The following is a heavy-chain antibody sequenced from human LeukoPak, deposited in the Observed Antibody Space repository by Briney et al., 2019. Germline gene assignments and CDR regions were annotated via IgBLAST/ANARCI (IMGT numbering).Heavy chain of an antibody. J-gene: IGHJ4*02. Sequence: GASVKVSCKASGYTFTGYYMHWVRQAPGQGLEWMGWINPNSGGTNYAQKFQGRVTMTRDTSISTAYMELSRLRSDDTAVYYCARDAGGWFGELLPYYFDYWGQGTLVTVSS. CDR3: ARDAGGWFGELLPYYFDY. CDR2: INPNSGGT. V-gene: IGHV1-2*02. CDR1: GYTFTGYY. D-gene: IGHD3-10*01.